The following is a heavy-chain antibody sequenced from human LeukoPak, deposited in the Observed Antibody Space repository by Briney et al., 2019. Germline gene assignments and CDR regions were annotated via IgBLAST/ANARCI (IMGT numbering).Heavy chain of an antibody. Sequence: GGSLRLSCAASGFTFSNYGMHWVRQAPGKGLEWVAFIRYDGTNKDYADSVKGRFTISRDNSKNTFYLQMDSLRDEDTAVYYCAKVRSSTSSRRAFHIWGPGTMVTVSS. CDR1: GFTFSNYG. V-gene: IGHV3-30*02. J-gene: IGHJ3*02. CDR3: AKVRSSTSSRRAFHI. D-gene: IGHD2-2*01. CDR2: IRYDGTNK.